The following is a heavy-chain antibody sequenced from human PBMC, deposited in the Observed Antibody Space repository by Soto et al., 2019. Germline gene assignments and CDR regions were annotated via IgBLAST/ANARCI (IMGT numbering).Heavy chain of an antibody. CDR2: ITGSSGTR. V-gene: IGHV3-48*02. CDR1: GFTFSTYS. J-gene: IGHJ5*02. CDR3: ARDNGMAGSFDP. Sequence: GSLRLSCAASGFTFSTYSMNWVRQAPGKGLEWVSYITGSSGTRYYADSVKGRFTISRDNARNSLYLQMNSLRDEDTAVYYCARDNGMAGSFDPWGQGTLVTAPQ. D-gene: IGHD2-8*01.